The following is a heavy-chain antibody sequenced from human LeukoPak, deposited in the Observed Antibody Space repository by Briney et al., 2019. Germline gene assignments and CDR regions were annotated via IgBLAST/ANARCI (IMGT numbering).Heavy chain of an antibody. V-gene: IGHV4-39*01. CDR1: GGSINSSSYY. CDR2: IYYSGTT. CDR3: ARYEGQWLALDY. J-gene: IGHJ4*02. Sequence: PSETLSLTCTVSGGSINSSSYYWGWIRQPPGKGLEWIGSIYYSGTTYYNPSLKSRVTISEDTSKNQFSLKLSSVTAADTAVYYCARYEGQWLALDYWGQGTLVTVSS. D-gene: IGHD6-19*01.